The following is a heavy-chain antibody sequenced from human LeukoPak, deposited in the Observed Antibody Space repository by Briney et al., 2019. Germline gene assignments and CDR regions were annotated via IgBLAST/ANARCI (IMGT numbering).Heavy chain of an antibody. CDR2: ISDDGGHT. CDR3: ARESGYHGSGFDP. D-gene: IGHD3-10*01. J-gene: IGHJ5*02. Sequence: GGSLRLSCAASGFTFSSYWMHWVRQAPGKGLVWVSRISDDGGHTFHADSVKGRFAMSRDNSKNTLYLQMNSLRAEDTGVYYCARESGYHGSGFDPWGQGTLVTVSS. CDR1: GFTFSSYW. V-gene: IGHV3-74*01.